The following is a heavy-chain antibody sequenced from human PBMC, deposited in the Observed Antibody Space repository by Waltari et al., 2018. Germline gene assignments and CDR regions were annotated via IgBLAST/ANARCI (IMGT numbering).Heavy chain of an antibody. D-gene: IGHD3-16*01. CDR3: ARDLGGYSSP. CDR2: IYYTGNT. J-gene: IGHJ4*02. V-gene: IGHV4-59*01. Sequence: QAQLQESGPGLVKPSETLSLTCTVSDGSISTFYWSWIRQSPGKGLEWIGHIYYTGNTKSNPSLKGRVTISIGTSKNQFSLKMRSMTAADTAVYYCARDLGGYSSPWGRGTLVTVSS. CDR1: DGSISTFY.